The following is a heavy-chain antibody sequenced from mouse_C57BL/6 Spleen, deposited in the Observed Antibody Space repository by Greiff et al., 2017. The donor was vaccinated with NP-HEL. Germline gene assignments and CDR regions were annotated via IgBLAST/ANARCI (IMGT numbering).Heavy chain of an antibody. CDR2: IYPGSGNT. CDR3: VRGGLLRFFDY. CDR1: GYTFTDYY. V-gene: IGHV1-76*01. Sequence: QVQLKESGAELVRPGASVKLSCKASGYTFTDYYINWVKQRPGQGLEWIARIYPGSGNTYYNEKFKGKATLTAEKSSSTAYMQLSSLTSEDSAVYFCVRGGLLRFFDYWGQGTTLTVSS. D-gene: IGHD1-1*01. J-gene: IGHJ2*01.